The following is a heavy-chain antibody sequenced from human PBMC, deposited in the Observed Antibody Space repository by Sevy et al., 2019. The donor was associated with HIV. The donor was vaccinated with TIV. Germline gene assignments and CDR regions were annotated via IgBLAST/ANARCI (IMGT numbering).Heavy chain of an antibody. Sequence: GESLKISCKGSGYSFTSYWIGWVRQMPGKGLEWMGIIYPGDSDTRYSPSFQAQVTISADKSISTAYLQWGSLKASDTAMYYCARHRILGYSSSGYGMDVWGQGTTVTVSS. CDR1: GYSFTSYW. J-gene: IGHJ6*02. D-gene: IGHD6-6*01. CDR2: IYPGDSDT. V-gene: IGHV5-51*01. CDR3: ARHRILGYSSSGYGMDV.